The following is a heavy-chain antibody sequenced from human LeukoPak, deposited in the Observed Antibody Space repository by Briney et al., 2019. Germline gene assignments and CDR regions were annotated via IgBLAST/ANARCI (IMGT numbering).Heavy chain of an antibody. D-gene: IGHD5-24*01. CDR2: ISSSSSYI. Sequence: GGSLRLSCAASGFTFSSYSMNWVRQAPGKGLEWVSSISSSSSYIYYADSVKGRSTISRDNAKNSLYLQMNSLRAEDTAVYYCARDLDGYPDYWGQGTLVTVSS. V-gene: IGHV3-21*01. CDR1: GFTFSSYS. CDR3: ARDLDGYPDY. J-gene: IGHJ4*02.